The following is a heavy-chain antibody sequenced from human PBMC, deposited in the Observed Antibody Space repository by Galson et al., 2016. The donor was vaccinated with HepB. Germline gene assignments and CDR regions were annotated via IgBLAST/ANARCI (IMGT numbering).Heavy chain of an antibody. V-gene: IGHV1-18*01. Sequence: SVKVSCKASGYTFPSYGISWVRQAPGQGLEWMGWISTYNDNTIYAQNLQGRVTMTTDTSTNTAYMELRSLRSDDTAVYFCARDGNEDGGATSSAYWGQGTLVIVSS. CDR3: ARDGNEDGGATSSAY. CDR1: GYTFPSYG. J-gene: IGHJ4*02. CDR2: ISTYNDNT. D-gene: IGHD1-26*01.